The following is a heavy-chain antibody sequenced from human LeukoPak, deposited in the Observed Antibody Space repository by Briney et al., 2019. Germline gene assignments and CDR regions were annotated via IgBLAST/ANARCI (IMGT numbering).Heavy chain of an antibody. CDR2: IRYGGSNK. J-gene: IGHJ4*02. CDR1: GFTFRSYG. Sequence: PGGSLRLSCAASGFTFRSYGMHWVRQAPGKGLEWVAFIRYGGSNKYYADSVKGRFTISRDNSKNTLYLQMNRLRAEDTAVYYCAKDFSVYNYDSRVLDYWGQGTLVTVSS. CDR3: AKDFSVYNYDSRVLDY. V-gene: IGHV3-30*02. D-gene: IGHD3-22*01.